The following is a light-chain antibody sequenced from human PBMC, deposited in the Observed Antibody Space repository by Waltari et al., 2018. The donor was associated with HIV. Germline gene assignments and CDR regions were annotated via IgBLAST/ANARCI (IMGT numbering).Light chain of an antibody. CDR2: DNE. Sequence: QSILTQPPSVSAAPGQKVTISCSGDTSNLGNNYVSWYQQVPGRAPRLLIYDNEKRPSGIPDRFSASKAGMSATLDIAGLQIVDEADYYCGTWDSSLSLYVLGTGTTVAVL. CDR3: GTWDSSLSLYV. CDR1: TSNLGNNY. J-gene: IGLJ1*01. V-gene: IGLV1-51*01.